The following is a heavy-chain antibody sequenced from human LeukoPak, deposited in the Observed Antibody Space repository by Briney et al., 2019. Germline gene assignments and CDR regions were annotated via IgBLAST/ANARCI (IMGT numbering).Heavy chain of an antibody. CDR1: GFTFSSYA. CDR2: ISGSGGST. D-gene: IGHD3-22*01. CDR3: AEGSDSSGYYYGPDY. V-gene: IGHV3-23*01. J-gene: IGHJ4*02. Sequence: GSLRLSCAASGFTFSSYAMSWVRQAPGKGLEWVSAISGSGGSTYYADSVKGRFTVSRDSSKNTLYLQMNSLRAEDTAVYYCAEGSDSSGYYYGPDYWGQGTLVTVSS.